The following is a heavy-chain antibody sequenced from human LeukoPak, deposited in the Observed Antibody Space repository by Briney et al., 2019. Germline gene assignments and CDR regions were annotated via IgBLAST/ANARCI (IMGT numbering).Heavy chain of an antibody. D-gene: IGHD5-12*01. CDR3: AGQDQPPDIPRSGIYYLDY. CDR1: GGSFSGYS. CDR2: INDSGST. J-gene: IGHJ4*02. V-gene: IGHV4-59*08. Sequence: SETLSLTCTVSGGSFSGYSWSWIRQPPGKGLEWIGYINDSGSTSYNPSLKSRVAMSVDTSKNNFSLRLTSVTAADTAVYYCAGQDQPPDIPRSGIYYLDYCGQGALVTVSS.